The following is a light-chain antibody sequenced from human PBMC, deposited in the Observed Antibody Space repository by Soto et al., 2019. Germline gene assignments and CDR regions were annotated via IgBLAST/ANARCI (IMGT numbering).Light chain of an antibody. CDR2: AAS. J-gene: IGKJ3*01. CDR1: QSISSY. Sequence: DIQMTQSPSSLSASVGDRVTITCRASQSISSYLNWYQQKPGKAPKLLIYAASSLQSGVPSRFSGSRSGTDFTLTINSLQPEDFATYYCQQSYSTPVTFGPGIKVDIK. V-gene: IGKV1-39*01. CDR3: QQSYSTPVT.